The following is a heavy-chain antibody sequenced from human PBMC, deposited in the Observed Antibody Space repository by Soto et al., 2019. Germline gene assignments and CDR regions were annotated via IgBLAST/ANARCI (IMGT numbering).Heavy chain of an antibody. Sequence: ASVKVSCKASGYTFTIYGISWVLQAPGQGLEWMGIINPSGGSTSYAQKFQGRVTMTRDTSTSTVYMELSSLRSEDTAVYYCARGGLGVTMIVVVDYYYYGMDVW. CDR3: ARGGLGVTMIVVVDYYYYGMDV. CDR2: INPSGGST. D-gene: IGHD3-22*01. V-gene: IGHV1-46*03. J-gene: IGHJ6*01. CDR1: GYTFTIYG.